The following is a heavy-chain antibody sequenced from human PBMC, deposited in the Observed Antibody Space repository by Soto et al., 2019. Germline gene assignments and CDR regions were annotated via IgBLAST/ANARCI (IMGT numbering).Heavy chain of an antibody. CDR2: ISYDGSNK. CDR3: AKDNQLRTYYFDY. D-gene: IGHD4-17*01. J-gene: IGHJ4*02. CDR1: GFTLSNYG. V-gene: IGHV3-30*18. Sequence: GGSLRLSCAASGFTLSNYGMHWVRQAPGKGLEWVAVISYDGSNKYYADSVKGRFAISRDTSKNTLYLQMNSLRAEDTAVYYCAKDNQLRTYYFDYWGQGTLVTVSS.